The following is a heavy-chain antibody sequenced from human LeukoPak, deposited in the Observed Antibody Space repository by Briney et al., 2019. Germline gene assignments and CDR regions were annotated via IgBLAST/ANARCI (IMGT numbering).Heavy chain of an antibody. CDR2: ISSSGSTI. D-gene: IGHD2-2*01. CDR3: AREVVVPAAKYDY. Sequence: GGSLRLSCAASGFTFSSYEMNWVRQAPGEGLEWVSYISSSGSTIYYADSVKGRFTISRDNAKNSLYLQMNSLRAEDTAVYYCAREVVVPAAKYDYWGQGTLVTVSS. CDR1: GFTFSSYE. V-gene: IGHV3-48*03. J-gene: IGHJ4*02.